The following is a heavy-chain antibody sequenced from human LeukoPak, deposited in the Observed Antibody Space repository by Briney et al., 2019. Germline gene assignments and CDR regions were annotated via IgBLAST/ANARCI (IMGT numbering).Heavy chain of an antibody. J-gene: IGHJ4*02. V-gene: IGHV4-39*01. D-gene: IGHD3-10*01. CDR1: GGSISSNSYY. CDR3: ARGLWFEPYFDY. CDR2: IYYSGST. Sequence: SETLSLTCAVSGGSISSNSYYWGWIRQPPGKGLEWIGSIYYSGSTYYNPSLKSRVTISVDTSKNQFSLKLSSVTAADTAVYYCARGLWFEPYFDYWGQGTLVTVSS.